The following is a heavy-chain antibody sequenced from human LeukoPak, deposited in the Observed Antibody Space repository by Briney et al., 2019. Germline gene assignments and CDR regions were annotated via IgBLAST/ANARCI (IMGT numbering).Heavy chain of an antibody. D-gene: IGHD4-17*01. CDR2: IKEDGSEK. CDR1: GFTFSSYW. J-gene: IGHJ6*03. V-gene: IGHV3-7*01. Sequence: GGSLRLSCAASGFTFSSYWMTWVRQAPGKGLELVANIKEDGSEKYYVDSVKGRFTISRDNAKNSLYLQMNSLRVEDTAVYYCARDATTELGTVYMDVWGKGTTVTISS. CDR3: ARDATTELGTVYMDV.